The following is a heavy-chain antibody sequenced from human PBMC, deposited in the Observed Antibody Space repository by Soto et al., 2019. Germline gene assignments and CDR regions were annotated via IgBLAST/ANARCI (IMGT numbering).Heavy chain of an antibody. J-gene: IGHJ4*02. CDR2: IYPGDSDT. CDR1: GYSFSTYW. CDR3: ARHSLATQPGDY. Sequence: GESLKISCKASGYSFSTYWIAWVRQRPGKGLDWMGIIYPGDSDTRYSPSFQGQVTISVDNSIDTAYLEWTTLRASDSAMYYCARHSLATQPGDYWGQGTRVTVS. V-gene: IGHV5-51*01. D-gene: IGHD5-12*01.